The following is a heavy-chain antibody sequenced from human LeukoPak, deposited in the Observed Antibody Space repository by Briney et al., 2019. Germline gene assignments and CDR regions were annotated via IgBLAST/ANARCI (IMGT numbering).Heavy chain of an antibody. CDR2: IYYSGST. J-gene: IGHJ4*02. V-gene: IGHV4-59*08. D-gene: IGHD3-3*01. CDR1: GGSISSYY. Sequence: SETLSLTCTVSGGSISSYYWSWIRQPPGKGLEWIGYIYYSGSTNYNPSLKSRVTISVDTSMNQFSLKLSSVTAADTAVYYCARSPLEYDFWSGRHYYFDYWGQGTLVTVSS. CDR3: ARSPLEYDFWSGRHYYFDY.